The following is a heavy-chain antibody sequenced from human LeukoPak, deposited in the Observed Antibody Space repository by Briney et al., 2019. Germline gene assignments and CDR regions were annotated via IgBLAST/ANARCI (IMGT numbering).Heavy chain of an antibody. CDR3: ASSWVGAAGAFDI. CDR1: GYTFTSYG. D-gene: IGHD2-15*01. V-gene: IGHV1-69*04. J-gene: IGHJ3*02. Sequence: ASVKVSCKASGYTFTSYGISWVRQAPGQGLEWMGRIIPILGIANYAQKFQGRVTITADKSTSTAYMELSSLRSEDTAVYYCASSWVGAAGAFDIWGQGTMVTVSS. CDR2: IIPILGIA.